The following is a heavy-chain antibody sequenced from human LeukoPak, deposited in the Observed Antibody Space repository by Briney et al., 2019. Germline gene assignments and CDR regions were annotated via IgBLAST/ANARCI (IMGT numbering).Heavy chain of an antibody. CDR3: ARAYYESSAYRHAVYFDY. CDR2: IYYSGST. Sequence: PSETLSLTCTVSGGSFSSYYWSWIRQPPGKGLEWIGYIYYSGSTNYNPSLKSRVTISVDTSKNQFSLKLSSVTAADTAVYYCARAYYESSAYRHAVYFDYWGQGTLVTVPS. J-gene: IGHJ4*02. CDR1: GGSFSSYY. V-gene: IGHV4-59*08. D-gene: IGHD3-22*01.